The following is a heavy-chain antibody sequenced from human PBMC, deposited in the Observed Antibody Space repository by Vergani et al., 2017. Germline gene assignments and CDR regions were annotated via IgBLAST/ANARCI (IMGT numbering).Heavy chain of an antibody. Sequence: EVQLLESGGGLVQPGGSLRLSCAASGFTFSSYAMSWVRQAPGKGLEWVSTISGSGGSTYYADSVKGRFTISRDNSKNTLYLQMNSLRAEDTAVYYCAIEYGGSYSYFDYWGQGTLVTVSS. J-gene: IGHJ4*02. V-gene: IGHV3-23*01. D-gene: IGHD1-26*01. CDR2: ISGSGGST. CDR1: GFTFSSYA. CDR3: AIEYGGSYSYFDY.